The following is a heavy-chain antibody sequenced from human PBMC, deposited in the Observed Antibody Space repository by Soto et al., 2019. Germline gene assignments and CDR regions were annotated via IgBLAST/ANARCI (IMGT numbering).Heavy chain of an antibody. CDR1: GFTFSSYW. D-gene: IGHD5-18*01. CDR3: AREWIQLWLHYYYGMDV. CDR2: INSDGSST. J-gene: IGHJ6*02. Sequence: GGSLRLSCAASGFTFSSYWMHWVRQAPGKGLVWVSRINSDGSSTSYADSVKGRFTISRDNAKNTLYLQMNSLRAEDTAVYYCAREWIQLWLHYYYGMDVCGQGPTVTVSS. V-gene: IGHV3-74*01.